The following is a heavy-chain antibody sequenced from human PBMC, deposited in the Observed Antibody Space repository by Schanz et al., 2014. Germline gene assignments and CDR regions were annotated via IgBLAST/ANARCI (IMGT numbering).Heavy chain of an antibody. D-gene: IGHD3-16*01. J-gene: IGHJ6*02. V-gene: IGHV3-7*03. CDR2: IKHDGSEK. CDR1: GFTFSNYW. Sequence: EVQLVESGGGLVQPGGSLRLSCAASGFTFSNYWMSWVRQAPGKGLEWVAYIKHDGSEKYHVDSVKGPFTISRDNAKGSVYLQMNSLRAEDTALYYCAKDRQNRVNRVGYYYGMDVWGQGTTVTVSS. CDR3: AKDRQNRVNRVGYYYGMDV.